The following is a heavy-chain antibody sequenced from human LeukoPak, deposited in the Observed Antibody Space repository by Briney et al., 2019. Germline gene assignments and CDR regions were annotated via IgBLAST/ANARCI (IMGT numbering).Heavy chain of an antibody. V-gene: IGHV4-39*02. J-gene: IGHJ4*02. CDR2: IYYSGST. CDR3: ARDTYYYGSGRQYY. Sequence: SETLSLTCTVSGGSVSSSSYFWGWVRQPPGKGLEWIGNIYYSGSTYYNPSLKSRVTISVDTSKNQFSLKLSSVTAADTAVYYCARDTYYYGSGRQYYWGQRTLVTVSS. CDR1: GGSVSSSSYF. D-gene: IGHD3-10*01.